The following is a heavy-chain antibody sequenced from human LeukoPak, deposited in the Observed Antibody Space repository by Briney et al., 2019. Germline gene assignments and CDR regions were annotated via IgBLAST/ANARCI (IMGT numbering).Heavy chain of an antibody. V-gene: IGHV3-53*01. J-gene: IGHJ6*03. CDR2: IYSGGST. D-gene: IGHD2-15*01. CDR3: ARTPSLGYCSGGSCYFVTPINYYYMDV. Sequence: GGSLRLSCAASGFTVSSNYMSWVRQAPGKGLEGVSVIYSGGSTYYADSVKGRLTISRDNSKNTLYLQMNSLRAEDTAVYYCARTPSLGYCSGGSCYFVTPINYYYMDVWGKGTTVTISS. CDR1: GFTVSSNY.